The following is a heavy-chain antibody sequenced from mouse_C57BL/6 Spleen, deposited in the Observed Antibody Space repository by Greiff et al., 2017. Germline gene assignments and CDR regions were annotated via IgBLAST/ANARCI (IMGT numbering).Heavy chain of an antibody. CDR3: ARQDDYDGAMDN. CDR1: GFSLTSSG. CDR2: IWSAGST. J-gene: IGHJ4*01. Sequence: VQLVESGPGLVAPSQSLSITCTVSGFSLTSSGVHWVRQPPGKGLEWLVVIWSAGSTTYNSAPKSRLSISKDNSKSQVFLKMNSLQTDDTAMYYCARQDDYDGAMDNWDQGTSVTVAS. V-gene: IGHV2-6-1*01. D-gene: IGHD2-4*01.